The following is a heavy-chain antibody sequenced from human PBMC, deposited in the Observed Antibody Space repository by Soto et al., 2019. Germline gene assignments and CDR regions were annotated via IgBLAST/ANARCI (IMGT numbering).Heavy chain of an antibody. CDR1: GGTFSSYT. V-gene: IGHV1-69*02. Sequence: QVQLVQSGAEVKKPGSSVKVSCKASGGTFSSYTISWVRQAPGQGLEWMGRIIPILGIANYAQKFQGSVTITADKSTITAYMDLSSLRSDDTAVYYCASDLGGLDSWGQGTLVTVSS. D-gene: IGHD2-15*01. CDR2: IIPILGIA. J-gene: IGHJ4*02. CDR3: ASDLGGLDS.